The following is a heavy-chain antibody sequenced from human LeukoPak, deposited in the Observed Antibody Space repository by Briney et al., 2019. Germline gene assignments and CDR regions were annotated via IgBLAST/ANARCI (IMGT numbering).Heavy chain of an antibody. Sequence: GGSLRLSCAASGFTFSSYEMNWVRQAPGKGLEWVSYISSRGSTIYYADSVKGGLTISRDNANISLYLQMNSLRAEDTAVYYCARIRIPGWYFDLWGRGTLVTVSS. J-gene: IGHJ2*01. D-gene: IGHD2-2*01. CDR1: GFTFSSYE. CDR3: ARIRIPGWYFDL. CDR2: ISSRGSTI. V-gene: IGHV3-48*03.